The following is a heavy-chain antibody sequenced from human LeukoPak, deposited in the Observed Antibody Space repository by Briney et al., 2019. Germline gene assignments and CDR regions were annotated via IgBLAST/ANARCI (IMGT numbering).Heavy chain of an antibody. CDR3: ALSGGSNWYGLEC. D-gene: IGHD6-13*01. J-gene: IGHJ4*02. CDR2: ISVSDNT. Sequence: GGSLRLSCAASGFIFSSYAMSWVRQAPGKGLEWILAISVSDNTYYADSVKGRFTISRDNSKNTLYLQINSLRAEDTAIYYCALSGGSNWYGLECWGQGTLVTVSS. V-gene: IGHV3-23*01. CDR1: GFIFSSYA.